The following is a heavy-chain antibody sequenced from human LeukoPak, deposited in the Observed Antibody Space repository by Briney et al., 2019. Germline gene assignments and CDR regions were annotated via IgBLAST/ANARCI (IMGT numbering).Heavy chain of an antibody. CDR1: GYSFINYW. V-gene: IGHV5-51*01. D-gene: IGHD3-9*01. CDR2: IYPGDSDT. CDR3: ARNVLRYPRGWFDP. J-gene: IGHJ5*02. Sequence: GESLKISCKASGYSFINYWIGWVRQMPGKGLEWMGIIYPGDSDTRYSPSFQGQVTISADKSISTAYLQWSSLKASDTAMYYCARNVLRYPRGWFDPWGQGTLVTVSS.